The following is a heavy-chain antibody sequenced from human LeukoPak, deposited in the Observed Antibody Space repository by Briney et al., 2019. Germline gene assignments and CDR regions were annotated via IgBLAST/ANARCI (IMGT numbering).Heavy chain of an antibody. J-gene: IGHJ3*01. V-gene: IGHV3-30*02. CDR1: GFIFSAFC. CDR2: IRYDGRNT. CDR3: AKGDVWFAEPWGGAFEL. Sequence: HAGGSLRLSCAPSGFIFSAFCMHCVRQAPGKGPEWVAFIRYDGRNTYYAHSVKGRFTTSRANSNNSLYVQLISLRPHDPAVSYCAKGDVWFAEPWGGAFELWGEGTVV. D-gene: IGHD3-16*01.